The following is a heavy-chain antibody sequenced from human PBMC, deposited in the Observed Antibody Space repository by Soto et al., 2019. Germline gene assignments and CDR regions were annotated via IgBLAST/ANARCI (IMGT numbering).Heavy chain of an antibody. V-gene: IGHV3-48*03. Sequence: GGSLRLSCAASGFTFSSYEMNWVRQAPGKGLEWVSYISSSGSTIYYADSVKGRFTISRDNAKNSLYLHMSGLRAEDTAVYYCARDRRPSIYSGLAVWGQGTTVTVSS. J-gene: IGHJ6*02. CDR2: ISSSGSTI. D-gene: IGHD2-2*01. CDR3: ARDRRPSIYSGLAV. CDR1: GFTFSSYE.